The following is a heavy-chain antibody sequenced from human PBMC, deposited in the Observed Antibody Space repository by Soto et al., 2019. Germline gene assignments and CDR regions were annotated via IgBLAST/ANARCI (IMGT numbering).Heavy chain of an antibody. V-gene: IGHV1-69*06. CDR3: AREGGGYCSSTSCPKHITPRFDP. CDR2: IIPIFGTA. J-gene: IGHJ5*02. Sequence: SVKVSCKASGGTFSSYAISWVRQAPGQGLEWMGGIIPIFGTANYAQKFQGRVTITADKSTSTAYMELSSLRSEDTAVYYCAREGGGYCSSTSCPKHITPRFDPWGQGTLVTVSS. CDR1: GGTFSSYA. D-gene: IGHD2-2*03.